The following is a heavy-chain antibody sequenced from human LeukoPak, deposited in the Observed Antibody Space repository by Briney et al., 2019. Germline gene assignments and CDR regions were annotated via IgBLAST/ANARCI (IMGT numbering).Heavy chain of an antibody. J-gene: IGHJ4*02. V-gene: IGHV3-49*04. CDR1: GFTFGDYA. D-gene: IGHD2-2*01. Sequence: GGSLRLSCTASGFTFGDYAMSWVRQAPGKGLEWVGFIRSKAYGGTTEYAASVKGRFTISRDDSKSIAYLQMNSLKTEDTAVYYCTRDWIVVVPAAIGLTDYWGQGTLVTVSS. CDR3: TRDWIVVVPAAIGLTDY. CDR2: IRSKAYGGTT.